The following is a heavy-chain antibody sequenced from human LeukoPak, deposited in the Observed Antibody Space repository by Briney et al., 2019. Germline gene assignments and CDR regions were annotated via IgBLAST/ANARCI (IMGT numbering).Heavy chain of an antibody. V-gene: IGHV3-21*01. Sequence: GGSLRLSCAASGFTFSSYAMNWVRQAPGKGLEWVSSISSSSSYIYYADSVKGRFTISRDNAKNSLYLQMNSLRAEDTAVYYCARMLGVAVAADYWGQGTLVTVSS. J-gene: IGHJ4*02. CDR3: ARMLGVAVAADY. CDR1: GFTFSSYA. CDR2: ISSSSSYI. D-gene: IGHD6-19*01.